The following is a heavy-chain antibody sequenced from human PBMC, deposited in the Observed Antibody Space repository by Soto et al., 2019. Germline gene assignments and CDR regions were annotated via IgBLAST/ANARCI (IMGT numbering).Heavy chain of an antibody. V-gene: IGHV3-23*01. CDR2: ISGSGGST. Sequence: AGGSLRLSCAASGVPFSSYAMSWVRQAPGKGLEWVSAISGSGGSTYYADSVKGRFTISRDNSKNTLYLQMNSLRAEDTAVYYCAKARWSGSYECLDYWGQGTLVTVSS. CDR3: AKARWSGSYECLDY. D-gene: IGHD1-26*01. J-gene: IGHJ4*02. CDR1: GVPFSSYA.